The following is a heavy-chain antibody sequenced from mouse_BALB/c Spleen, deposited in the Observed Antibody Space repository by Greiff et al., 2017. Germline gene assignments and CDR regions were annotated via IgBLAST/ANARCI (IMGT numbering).Heavy chain of an antibody. CDR1: GFTFSSYG. CDR2: INSNGGST. Sequence: VQLQQSGGGLVQPGGSLKLSCAASGFTFSSYGMSWVRQTPDKRLELVATINSNGGSTYYPDSVKGRFTISRDNAKNTLYLQMSSLKSEDTAMYYCARDGAYWGQGTLVTVSA. CDR3: ARDGAY. J-gene: IGHJ3*01. V-gene: IGHV5-6-3*01.